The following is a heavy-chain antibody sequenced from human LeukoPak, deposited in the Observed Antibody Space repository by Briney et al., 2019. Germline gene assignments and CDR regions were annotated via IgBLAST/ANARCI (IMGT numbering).Heavy chain of an antibody. CDR1: GFTFSIYA. V-gene: IGHV3-30-3*02. CDR2: ISYDETYI. CDR3: AKQVGYYRANHYYFDY. D-gene: IGHD3-22*01. Sequence: QSGGSLRLSCAASGFTFSIYAMHWVRQAPGKGLEWVALISYDETYIYYADSVKGRFTISRDNSKNTLYLQMNSLRAEDTAVYYCAKQVGYYRANHYYFDYWGQGTLVTVSS. J-gene: IGHJ4*02.